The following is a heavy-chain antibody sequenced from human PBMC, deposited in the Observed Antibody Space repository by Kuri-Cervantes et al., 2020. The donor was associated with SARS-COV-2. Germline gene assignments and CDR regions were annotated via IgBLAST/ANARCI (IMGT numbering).Heavy chain of an antibody. D-gene: IGHD4-11*01. Sequence: GGSLRLSCAASGFTFSSYSMNWVRQAPGKGLEWVSSISSSSSYIYYADSVKGRFTISRDNAKNSLYLQMNSLRAEDTAVYYCARLPTVTTPHHYYYYMDVWGKGTTVTVSS. J-gene: IGHJ6*03. CDR3: ARLPTVTTPHHYYYYMDV. CDR2: ISSSSSYI. V-gene: IGHV3-21*01. CDR1: GFTFSSYS.